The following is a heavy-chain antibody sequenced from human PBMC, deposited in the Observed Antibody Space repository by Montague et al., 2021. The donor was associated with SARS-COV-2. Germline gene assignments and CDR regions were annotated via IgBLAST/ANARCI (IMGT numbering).Heavy chain of an antibody. V-gene: IGHV4-34*01. D-gene: IGHD4-23*01. J-gene: IGHJ6*03. CDR2: INRRGNT. CDR1: GGSFSGWY. Sequence: SETLSLTCAVYGGSFSGWYWSWVRQPPGKGLEWIGEINRRGNTIYNPSLKSRVTISEDTSKSQFSLKLSSVTAADTAAYYCARGGGNRLTNYYYYYYLDVWGTGTTVTVSS. CDR3: ARGGGNRLTNYYYYYYLDV.